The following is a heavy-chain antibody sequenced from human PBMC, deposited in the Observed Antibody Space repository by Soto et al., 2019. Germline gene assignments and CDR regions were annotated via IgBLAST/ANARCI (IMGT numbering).Heavy chain of an antibody. CDR3: SMRGYSNYESDY. V-gene: IGHV3-73*01. CDR2: IRSRSNGYAT. J-gene: IGHJ4*02. D-gene: IGHD5-12*01. CDR1: GFTLSGSV. Sequence: PGGSLRLSCAASGFTLSGSVIYWVRQPSGKGLEWVGRIRSRSNGYATAYAASVRGRITISRDDSKNTAYLQINSLKTKDAADYYCSMRGYSNYESDYWGQGTLVTVSS.